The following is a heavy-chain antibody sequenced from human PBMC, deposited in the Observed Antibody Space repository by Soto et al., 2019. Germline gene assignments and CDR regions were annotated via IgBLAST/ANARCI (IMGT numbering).Heavy chain of an antibody. D-gene: IGHD6-19*01. CDR3: ARGSVASSKQNWFDP. V-gene: IGHV4-59*01. CDR2: IYYSGST. CDR1: GGSISSYY. Sequence: ETLSLTCTVSGGSISSYYWSWIRQPPGKGLVWIGYIYYSGSTNYNPSLKSRVTISVDTSKNQFSLKLSSVTAADTAVYYCARGSVASSKQNWFDPWGQGTLVTVSS. J-gene: IGHJ5*02.